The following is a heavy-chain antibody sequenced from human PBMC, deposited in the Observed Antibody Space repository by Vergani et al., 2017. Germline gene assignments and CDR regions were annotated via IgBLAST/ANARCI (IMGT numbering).Heavy chain of an antibody. J-gene: IGHJ6*03. CDR3: ARVGVVVPAASLYYYYMDV. V-gene: IGHV4-4*07. CDR2: IYTSGST. CDR1: GGSISSYY. D-gene: IGHD2-2*01. Sequence: QVQLQESGPGLVKPSETLSLTCTVSGGSISSYYWSWIRQPPGKGLEWIGRIYTSGSTNYNPSLKSRVTMSVDTSKNQFSLKLSSVTAADTAVYYCARVGVVVPAASLYYYYMDVWGKGTTVTVSS.